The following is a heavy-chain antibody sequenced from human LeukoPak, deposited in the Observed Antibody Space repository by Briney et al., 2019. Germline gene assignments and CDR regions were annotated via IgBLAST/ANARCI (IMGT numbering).Heavy chain of an antibody. CDR2: IDWDDDK. Sequence: SGPALVKPTQTLTLTCTFSGFSLSTSGMCVSWIRQPPGKALEWLARIDWDDDKYYSTSLKTRLTISKDTSKNQVVLTMTNMDPVDTATYSCARIRGWSGYQSTVDYWGQGTLVTVSS. D-gene: IGHD3-3*01. J-gene: IGHJ4*02. CDR3: ARIRGWSGYQSTVDY. CDR1: GFSLSTSGMC. V-gene: IGHV2-70*11.